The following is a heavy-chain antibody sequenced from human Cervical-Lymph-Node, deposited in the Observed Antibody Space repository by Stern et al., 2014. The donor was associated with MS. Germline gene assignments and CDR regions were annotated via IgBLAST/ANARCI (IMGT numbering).Heavy chain of an antibody. J-gene: IGHJ4*02. CDR1: GFTFDDYA. V-gene: IGHV3-9*01. D-gene: IGHD3-9*01. CDR3: AKAGYDILTGYIYYFDY. CDR2: ISWNSGSI. Sequence: EVHLVESGGGLVQPGRSLRLSCAASGFTFDDYAMHWVRQAPGKGLEWVSGISWNSGSIGYADSVKGRFTISRDNAKNSLYLQMNSLRAEDTALYYCAKAGYDILTGYIYYFDYWGQGTLVTVSS.